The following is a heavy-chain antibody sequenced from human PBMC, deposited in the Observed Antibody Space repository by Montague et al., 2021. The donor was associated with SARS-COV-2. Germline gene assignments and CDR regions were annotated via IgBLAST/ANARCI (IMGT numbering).Heavy chain of an antibody. Sequence: SLRLSCAASGFTFSSYAMHWVRQAPGKGLEWVAVISYDGSNKYYADSVKGRFTISRHNSKNTLYLQMNSLRAEDTAVYYCARVLGDYGDYWGQGTLVTVSS. CDR3: ARVLGDYGDY. V-gene: IGHV3-30*04. CDR1: GFTFSSYA. CDR2: ISYDGSNK. D-gene: IGHD4-17*01. J-gene: IGHJ4*02.